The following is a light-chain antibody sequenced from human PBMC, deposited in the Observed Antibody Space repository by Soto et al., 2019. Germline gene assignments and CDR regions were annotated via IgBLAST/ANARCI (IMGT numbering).Light chain of an antibody. J-gene: IGLJ2*01. Sequence: QSVLTQPPSVSGAPGQRVTISCTGSSSNIGAGFDVHWYKQFPGAAPRLLIYGGNNRPSGVPDRFAGSKSGTSASLAMTGLQAEDEADYYCQSFDSNVSVVFGGGTKLTVL. V-gene: IGLV1-40*01. CDR3: QSFDSNVSVV. CDR2: GGN. CDR1: SSNIGAGFD.